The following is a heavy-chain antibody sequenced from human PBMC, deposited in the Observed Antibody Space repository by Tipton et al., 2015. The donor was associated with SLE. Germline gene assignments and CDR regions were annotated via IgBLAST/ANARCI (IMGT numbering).Heavy chain of an antibody. J-gene: IGHJ6*02. CDR1: GGSISIRSYY. CDR2: IYNSGST. Sequence: TLSLTCTVSGGSISIRSYYWAWIRQSPGEGLEWIGYIYNSGSTQYRPSLKSRVTISVDTPKNQFSLKLTSVTAADTAVYYCASGEVVAIPGGPPLYYYHALDVWGQGTTVTVS. V-gene: IGHV4-61*05. D-gene: IGHD2-15*01. CDR3: ASGEVVAIPGGPPLYYYHALDV.